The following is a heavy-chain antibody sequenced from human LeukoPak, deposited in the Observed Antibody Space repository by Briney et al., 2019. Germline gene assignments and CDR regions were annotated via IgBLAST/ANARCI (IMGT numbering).Heavy chain of an antibody. D-gene: IGHD3-16*01. CDR2: ISYDGSNK. CDR3: AKGLDLGGFHYPKFDP. V-gene: IGHV3-30*18. Sequence: GGSLRLSCATSGFTFSNYGMHWVRQAPGKGLEWVAVISYDGSNKYYADSVKGRFTISRDNSKNTLFLQMNSLRAEDTAVYYCAKGLDLGGFHYPKFDPWGQGILVIVSS. CDR1: GFTFSNYG. J-gene: IGHJ5*02.